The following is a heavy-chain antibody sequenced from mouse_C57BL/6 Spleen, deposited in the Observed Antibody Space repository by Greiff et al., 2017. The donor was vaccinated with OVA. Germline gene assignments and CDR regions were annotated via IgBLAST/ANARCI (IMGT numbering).Heavy chain of an antibody. CDR3: ARAITTVVAFDY. J-gene: IGHJ2*01. V-gene: IGHV3-6*01. D-gene: IGHD1-1*01. CDR2: ISYDGSN. Sequence: EVQLQESGPGLVKPSQSLSLTCSVTGYSITSGYYWNWIRQFPGNKLEWMGYISYDGSNNYNPSLKNRISITRDTSKNQSFLKLNSVTTEDTATYYCARAITTVVAFDYWGQGTTLTVSS. CDR1: GYSITSGYY.